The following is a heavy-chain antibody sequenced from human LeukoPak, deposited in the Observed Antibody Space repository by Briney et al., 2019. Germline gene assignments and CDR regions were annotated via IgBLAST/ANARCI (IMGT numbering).Heavy chain of an antibody. D-gene: IGHD3-10*01. J-gene: IGHJ3*02. CDR2: MNPNSGNT. CDR1: GYTFTSYD. Sequence: ASVKVSCKASGYTFTSYDINWVRQATGQGLEWMGWMNPNSGNTGYAQKFQGRVTITRNTSISTAYMELSSLRSEDTAVYYCARGLGGSGSYYNGNAFDIWGQGTMVTVSS. V-gene: IGHV1-8*03. CDR3: ARGLGGSGSYYNGNAFDI.